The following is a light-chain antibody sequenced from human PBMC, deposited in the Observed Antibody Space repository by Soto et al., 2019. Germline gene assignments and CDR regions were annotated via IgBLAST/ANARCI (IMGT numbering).Light chain of an antibody. V-gene: IGKV1-5*01. CDR3: QQYHSYPYT. Sequence: DIQMTQSPYTLSASVGDRVTITCRASQHINTWLAWYQQKSGKAPKLLMYDASSLESGVPSRFSGSSSGTEFTLTIISVLPGDFATYYCQQYHSYPYTFGQGTKLEIK. CDR1: QHINTW. J-gene: IGKJ2*01. CDR2: DAS.